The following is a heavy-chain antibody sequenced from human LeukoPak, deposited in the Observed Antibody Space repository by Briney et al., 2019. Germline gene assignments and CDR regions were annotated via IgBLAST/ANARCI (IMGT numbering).Heavy chain of an antibody. D-gene: IGHD1-1*01. Sequence: GGSLRLACAASGFXFSTYVMSWVRQAPGKGLEWVSAIGGSGGSAYYADSVKGRCSISRDNSKDTLYLQMNSLGADDTAVYYCAKGNWRYFDYWGQGTLVTVSS. J-gene: IGHJ4*02. CDR2: IGGSGGSA. CDR1: GFXFSTYV. V-gene: IGHV3-23*01. CDR3: AKGNWRYFDY.